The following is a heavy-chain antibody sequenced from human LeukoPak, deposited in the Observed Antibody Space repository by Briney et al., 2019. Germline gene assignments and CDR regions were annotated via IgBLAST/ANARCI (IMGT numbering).Heavy chain of an antibody. J-gene: IGHJ3*02. CDR2: IKSKTDGGTT. D-gene: IGHD4-17*01. V-gene: IGHV3-15*01. CDR1: GFTFSNAW. CDR3: TRVSPNTYDYGDKGLVFDI. Sequence: GGSLRLSCAASGFTFSNAWMSWVRQAPGKGLEWVGRIKSKTDGGTTDYAAPVKGRFTISRDDSKNTLYLQMNSLKTEDTAVYYCTRVSPNTYDYGDKGLVFDIWGQGTMVTVSS.